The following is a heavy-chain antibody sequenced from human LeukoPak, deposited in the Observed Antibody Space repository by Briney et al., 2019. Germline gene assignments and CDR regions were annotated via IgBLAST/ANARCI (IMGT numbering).Heavy chain of an antibody. CDR2: IYHSGST. CDR1: GGSISSGGYS. CDR3: ARAWGRGGYCSGGSCNGEGYHYYGMDV. V-gene: IGHV4-30-2*01. J-gene: IGHJ6*02. Sequence: PSETLSLTCAVSGGSISSGGYSWSWIRQPPGKGLEWIRYIYHSGSTYYNPSLKSRVTISVDRSKNQFSLKLSSVTAADTAVYYCARAWGRGGYCSGGSCNGEGYHYYGMDVWGQGTTVTVSS. D-gene: IGHD2-15*01.